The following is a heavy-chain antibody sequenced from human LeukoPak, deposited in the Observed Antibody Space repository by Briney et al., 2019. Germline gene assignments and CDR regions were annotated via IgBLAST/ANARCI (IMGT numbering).Heavy chain of an antibody. V-gene: IGHV5-51*01. CDR1: GYSFTTYW. CDR2: IYPSDSDI. CDR3: VRLDSSGWYYFDY. D-gene: IGHD6-19*01. Sequence: EESLKISCKGSGYSFTTYWIGWVRQMPGKGLESMGIIYPSDSDIKYNPSFQGQVTISADKSISTAYLRWSSLKTSDTAMYYCVRLDSSGWYYFDYWGQGTLVTVSS. J-gene: IGHJ4*02.